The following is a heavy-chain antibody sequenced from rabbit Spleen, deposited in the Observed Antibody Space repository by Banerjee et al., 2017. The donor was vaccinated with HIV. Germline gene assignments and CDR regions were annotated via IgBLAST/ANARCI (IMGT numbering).Heavy chain of an antibody. Sequence: QEQLVESGGGLVQPEGSLKLSCTASGFSLSDVAVMCWVRQAPGKGLEWIACINTITGRAVYASWAKGRFTFSKTSSTTVTLQMTSLTAADTATYFCARDLVAVIGWNFNLWGPGTLVTVS. J-gene: IGHJ4*01. CDR3: ARDLVAVIGWNFNL. CDR2: INTITGRA. D-gene: IGHD1-1*01. CDR1: GFSLSDVAV. V-gene: IGHV1S45*01.